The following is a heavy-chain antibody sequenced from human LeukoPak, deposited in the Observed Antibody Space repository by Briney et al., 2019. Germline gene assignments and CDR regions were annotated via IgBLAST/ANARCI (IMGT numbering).Heavy chain of an antibody. J-gene: IGHJ6*02. Sequence: SETLSLTCTVSGGSISSYYWSWIRQPAGKGLEWIGRIYTSGSTNYNPSLKSRVTMSVDTSKNQFSLKLSSVTAADTAVYYCARDLRALLYTHHYYYYGMDVWGQGTTVTVSS. CDR1: GGSISSYY. V-gene: IGHV4-4*07. CDR2: IYTSGST. D-gene: IGHD2-8*01. CDR3: ARDLRALLYTHHYYYYGMDV.